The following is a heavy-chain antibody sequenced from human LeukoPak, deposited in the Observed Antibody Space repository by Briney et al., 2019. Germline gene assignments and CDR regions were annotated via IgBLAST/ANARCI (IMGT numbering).Heavy chain of an antibody. J-gene: IGHJ4*02. CDR2: IYHSGSS. CDR3: AREHYYDSTAYLD. V-gene: IGHV4-38-2*02. Sequence: KPSETLSLTCTVSGCSITSAYYWGWIRQSPGKGLAWIGSIYHSGSSYYNPSLKSRVTISVDTSKNHFSLKLTSVTAADTAVYYCAREHYYDSTAYLDWGQGTLVSVSS. D-gene: IGHD3-22*01. CDR1: GCSITSAYY.